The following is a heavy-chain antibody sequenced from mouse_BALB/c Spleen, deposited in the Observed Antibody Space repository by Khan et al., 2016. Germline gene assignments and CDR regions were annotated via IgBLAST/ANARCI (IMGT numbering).Heavy chain of an antibody. J-gene: IGHJ3*01. V-gene: IGHV9-1*02. Sequence: QIQLVQSGPELKKPGETVKISCKASGYTFTNYGMNWVKQAPGKGLKWMGWINTYTGEPTYTDDFKGRFAFPWETSASTAYLQINNLKNEDKATYCRAIPPTTSRDSSFFYWGQGTLVTFSA. D-gene: IGHD2-12*01. CDR2: INTYTGEP. CDR3: AIPPTTSRDSSFFY. CDR1: GYTFTNYG.